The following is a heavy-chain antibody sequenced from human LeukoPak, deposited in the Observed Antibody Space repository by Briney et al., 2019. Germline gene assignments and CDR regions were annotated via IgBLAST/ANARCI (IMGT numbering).Heavy chain of an antibody. Sequence: GESLKISCKGSGYIFTSYWIGWVRQMPGKGLEWMGVIYPGDSDTRYSPSFQGQVAISVDKSISTAYLQWSSLKASDTAMYYCASFYNSGPGGLDIWGQGTMVTVSS. CDR1: GYIFTSYW. D-gene: IGHD6-19*01. CDR2: IYPGDSDT. J-gene: IGHJ3*02. CDR3: ASFYNSGPGGLDI. V-gene: IGHV5-51*01.